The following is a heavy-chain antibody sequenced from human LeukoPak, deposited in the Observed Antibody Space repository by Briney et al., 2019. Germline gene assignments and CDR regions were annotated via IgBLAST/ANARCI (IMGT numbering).Heavy chain of an antibody. CDR1: GYTFTSYD. J-gene: IGHJ4*02. CDR2: ISAYNGNT. CDR3: ARVDSGYSSGWSADY. V-gene: IGHV1-18*01. D-gene: IGHD6-19*01. Sequence: ASVKVSCKASGYTFTSYDINWVRQATGQGLEWMGWISAYNGNTKYAEKVQGRVTMTTDTSTNTAYMELRSLRSEDTAVYYCARVDSGYSSGWSADYWGQGTLVTVSS.